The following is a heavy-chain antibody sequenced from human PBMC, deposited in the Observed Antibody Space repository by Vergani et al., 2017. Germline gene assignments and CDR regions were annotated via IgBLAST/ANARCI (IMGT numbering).Heavy chain of an antibody. CDR3: ARMGGYDEGDAFRIGYFDS. D-gene: IGHD5-12*01. CDR1: GDSISSGVYY. Sequence: QVQLQESGPGLVKLSQTLSLTCSVPGDSISSGVYYWTWIRQHPGKGLEWIGYIYSTGSTHHNPSLRRRINMSVDTSKNQFSLKLNSVTAADTAMYYCARMGGYDEGDAFRIGYFDSWGPGILVAVSS. CDR2: IYSTGST. J-gene: IGHJ4*02. V-gene: IGHV4-31*03.